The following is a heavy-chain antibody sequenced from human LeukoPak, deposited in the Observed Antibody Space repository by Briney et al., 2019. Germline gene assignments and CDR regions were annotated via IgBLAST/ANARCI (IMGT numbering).Heavy chain of an antibody. Sequence: GGSLGLSCAASGFTFSSYSMNWVRQAPGKGLEWVSSISSSSSYIYYADSVKGRFTISRDNAKNSLYLQMNSLRAEDTAVYYCARDLSGSYSNWFDPWGQGTLVTVSS. J-gene: IGHJ5*02. CDR3: ARDLSGSYSNWFDP. CDR2: ISSSSSYI. D-gene: IGHD1-26*01. CDR1: GFTFSSYS. V-gene: IGHV3-21*01.